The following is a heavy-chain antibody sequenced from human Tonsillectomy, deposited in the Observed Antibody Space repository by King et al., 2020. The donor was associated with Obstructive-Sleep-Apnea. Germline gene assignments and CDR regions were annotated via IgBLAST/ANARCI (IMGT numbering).Heavy chain of an antibody. J-gene: IGHJ4*02. D-gene: IGHD2-2*01. CDR1: GFTFSSYS. CDR3: AKDRQGYQVSEY. CDR2: IRHDESNK. V-gene: IGHV3-30*02. Sequence: VQLVESGGGVVQPGGSLRLSCAASGFTFSSYSMHWVRQAPGKGLEWGAFIRHDESNKYYADSVKGRFTISRDNSENTLYLQMNSLRAEDTALYYCAKDRQGYQVSEYWGQGTLVTVSS.